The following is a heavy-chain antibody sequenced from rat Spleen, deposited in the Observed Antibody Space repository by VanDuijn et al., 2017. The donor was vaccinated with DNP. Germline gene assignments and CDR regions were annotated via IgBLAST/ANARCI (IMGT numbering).Heavy chain of an antibody. Sequence: EVQLVESGGGLVHPGGSLTLSCAASGFTFSDYYMAWVRQAPTKGLEWVAAISPSGSRPYSPDSVKGRFTISRDNAKSTLYLQMNSLRSEDMATYYCARGSDGVWLAYWGQGTLVTVSS. J-gene: IGHJ3*01. V-gene: IGHV5-22*01. D-gene: IGHD4-3*01. CDR1: GFTFSDYY. CDR2: ISPSGSRP. CDR3: ARGSDGVWLAY.